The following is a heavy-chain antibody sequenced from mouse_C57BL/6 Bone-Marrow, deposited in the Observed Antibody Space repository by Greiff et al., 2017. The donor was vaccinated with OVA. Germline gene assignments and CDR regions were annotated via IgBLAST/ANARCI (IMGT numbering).Heavy chain of an antibody. CDR2: IDPETGGT. J-gene: IGHJ4*01. CDR1: GYTFTDYE. D-gene: IGHD1-1*01. Sequence: QVHVKQSGAELVRPGASVTLSCKASGYTFTDYEMHWVKQTPVHGLEWIGAIDPETGGTAYNQKFKGKAILTADKSSSTAYMELRSLTSEDSAVYYCTRSPLITTVYYYAMDYWGQGTSVTVSS. CDR3: TRSPLITTVYYYAMDY. V-gene: IGHV1-15*01.